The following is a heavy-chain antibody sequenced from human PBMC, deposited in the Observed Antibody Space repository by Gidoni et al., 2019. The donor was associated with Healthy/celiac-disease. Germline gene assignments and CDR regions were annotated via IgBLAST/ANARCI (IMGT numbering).Heavy chain of an antibody. V-gene: IGHV3-21*01. J-gene: IGHJ4*02. CDR3: ARGTASGYCSGGSCYVGRSGFDY. Sequence: EVRLVESGGGLVKPVGCLRLSCAASGFTFSSYTMNWVPQAPGKGLEWVSSISSSSSYIYYAASVKDRLTISSDNDKNSLYLQMNSLRAEDTAVYYCARGTASGYCSGGSCYVGRSGFDYWGQGTLVTVSS. D-gene: IGHD2-15*01. CDR2: ISSSSSYI. CDR1: GFTFSSYT.